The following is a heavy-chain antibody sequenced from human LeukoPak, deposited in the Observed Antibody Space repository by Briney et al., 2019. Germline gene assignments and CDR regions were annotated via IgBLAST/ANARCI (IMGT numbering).Heavy chain of an antibody. Sequence: ASVKVSCKASGYTFTDYYMHWVRQAPGQGLEWMGWINPRSGDTTYAQKFLGRVTMTRDTSTNTAYMDLSSLRSDDTAVYYCARDWSGYNPISYFDYWGQGTLVTVSS. V-gene: IGHV1-2*02. CDR1: GYTFTDYY. CDR3: ARDWSGYNPISYFDY. CDR2: INPRSGDT. J-gene: IGHJ4*02. D-gene: IGHD5-24*01.